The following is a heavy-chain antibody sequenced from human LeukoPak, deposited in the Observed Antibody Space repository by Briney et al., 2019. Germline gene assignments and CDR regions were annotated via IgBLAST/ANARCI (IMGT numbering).Heavy chain of an antibody. D-gene: IGHD5-18*01. V-gene: IGHV4-59*01. CDR2: IYYSGST. J-gene: IGHJ4*02. CDR1: GGSISSYY. Sequence: SETLSLTCTVSGGSISSYYWSWIRQPPGKGLEWIGYIYYSGSTNYNPSLKSRVTISVDTSKNQFSLKLSSVTAADTAVYYCAREEKRAARGFVLHLLRPAMAPLFDYWGQGTLVTVSS. CDR3: AREEKRAARGFVLHLLRPAMAPLFDY.